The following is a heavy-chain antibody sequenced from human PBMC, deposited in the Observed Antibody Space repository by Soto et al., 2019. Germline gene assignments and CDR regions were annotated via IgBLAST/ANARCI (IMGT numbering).Heavy chain of an antibody. V-gene: IGHV1-46*01. CDR3: ARDLCPIPDIVLVPAAICYYYGMDV. J-gene: IGHJ6*02. D-gene: IGHD2-2*01. CDR1: GYTFTSYY. Sequence: QVQLVQSGAEVKKPGASVKVSCKASGYTFTSYYMHWVRQAPGQGLEWMGIINPSGGSTSYAQKFQGRVTMTRDTSTSTVYMELSSLRSEDTAVYYCARDLCPIPDIVLVPAAICYYYGMDVWGQGTTVTVSS. CDR2: INPSGGST.